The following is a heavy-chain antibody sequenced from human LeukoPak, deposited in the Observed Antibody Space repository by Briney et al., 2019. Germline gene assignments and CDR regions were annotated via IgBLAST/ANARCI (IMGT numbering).Heavy chain of an antibody. J-gene: IGHJ6*02. Sequence: GGSLRLSCAASGFTFSSYGMHWVRQAPGKGLEWVAVISYDGSNKYYADSVKGRFTISRDNSKNTLYLQMNSLRAEDTAVYYCAKDQGPPVDYGMDGWGQGTTVTVSS. CDR2: ISYDGSNK. V-gene: IGHV3-30*18. CDR3: AKDQGPPVDYGMDG. CDR1: GFTFSSYG.